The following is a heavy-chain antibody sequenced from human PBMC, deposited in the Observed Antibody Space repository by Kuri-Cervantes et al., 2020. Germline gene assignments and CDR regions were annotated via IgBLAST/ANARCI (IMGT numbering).Heavy chain of an antibody. CDR1: GGSFSGYY. CDR3: ARRGIAAAAPFDY. D-gene: IGHD6-13*01. J-gene: IGHJ4*02. V-gene: IGHV4-34*01. CDR2: INHSGST. Sequence: SETLSLTCAVYGGSFSGYYWSWIRQPPGKGLEWIGEINHSGSTNYNPSLKSRVTISVDTSKNQFSLKLGSVTAADTAVYYCARRGIAAAAPFDYWGQGTLVTVSS.